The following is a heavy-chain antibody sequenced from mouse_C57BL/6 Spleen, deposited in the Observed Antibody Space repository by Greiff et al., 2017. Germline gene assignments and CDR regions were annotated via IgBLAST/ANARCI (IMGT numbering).Heavy chain of an antibody. J-gene: IGHJ4*01. CDR3: ARSRYYYGSSYDAMDY. CDR2: IRNKANGYTT. CDR1: GFTFTGYY. D-gene: IGHD1-1*01. Sequence: EVQRVESGGGLVQPGGSLSLSCAASGFTFTGYYMSWVRQPPGKALEWLGFIRNKANGYTTEYSASVKGRFTISRDNSQSILYLQMNALRAEDSATYSCARSRYYYGSSYDAMDYWGQGTSVTVSS. V-gene: IGHV7-3*01.